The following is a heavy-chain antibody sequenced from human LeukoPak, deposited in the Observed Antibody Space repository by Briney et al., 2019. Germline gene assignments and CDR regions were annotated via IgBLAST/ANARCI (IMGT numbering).Heavy chain of an antibody. V-gene: IGHV4-34*01. CDR1: GGSFSGYY. Sequence: SETLSLTCAVYGGSFSGYYWSWIRQPPGKGLEWIGEINHSGSTNYTPSLKSRVTISVDTSKNQFSLKLSSVTAADTAVYYCARDLFGELGTSDWFDPWGQGTLVTVSS. D-gene: IGHD3-10*02. CDR2: INHSGST. J-gene: IGHJ5*02. CDR3: ARDLFGELGTSDWFDP.